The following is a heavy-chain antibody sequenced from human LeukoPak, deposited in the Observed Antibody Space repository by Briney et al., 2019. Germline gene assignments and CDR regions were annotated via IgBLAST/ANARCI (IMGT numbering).Heavy chain of an antibody. D-gene: IGHD3-3*01. Sequence: GASVKVSCKASGYTFTGYYMHWLRQAPGQGLEWMGWINPNSGGTNYAQKFQGRVTMTRDTSISTAYMELSSLRSEDTAVYYCARDQRFYDFWSGYYGGDFDYWGQGTLVTVSS. CDR3: ARDQRFYDFWSGYYGGDFDY. J-gene: IGHJ4*02. CDR1: GYTFTGYY. CDR2: INPNSGGT. V-gene: IGHV1-2*02.